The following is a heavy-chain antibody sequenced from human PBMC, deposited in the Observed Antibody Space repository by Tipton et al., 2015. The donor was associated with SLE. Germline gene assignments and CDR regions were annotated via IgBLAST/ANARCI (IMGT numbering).Heavy chain of an antibody. CDR3: ARKVNGQRWLQWGAFDI. D-gene: IGHD5-24*01. J-gene: IGHJ3*02. Sequence: TLSLTCAVYGGSFSGYYWSWIRQPPGKGLEWIGSIYQSGSTYYNPSLKSRVTISVDTSKNQFSLKLSSVTAADTAVYYCARKVNGQRWLQWGAFDIWGQGTMVTVSS. CDR2: IYQSGST. V-gene: IGHV4-34*01. CDR1: GGSFSGYY.